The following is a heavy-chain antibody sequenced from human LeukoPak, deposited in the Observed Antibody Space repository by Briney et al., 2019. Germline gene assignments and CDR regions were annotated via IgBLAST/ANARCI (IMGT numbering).Heavy chain of an antibody. CDR3: ARGPGSYYLLDY. D-gene: IGHD1-26*01. Sequence: PGRSLRLSCAASGFTFSGYGMHWVRQAPGKGLEWVAVIWYDGSNKYYADSVKGRFTISRDNSKNTLYLQMNSLRAEDTAVYYCARGPGSYYLLDYWGQGTLVTVSS. J-gene: IGHJ4*02. CDR2: IWYDGSNK. V-gene: IGHV3-33*01. CDR1: GFTFSGYG.